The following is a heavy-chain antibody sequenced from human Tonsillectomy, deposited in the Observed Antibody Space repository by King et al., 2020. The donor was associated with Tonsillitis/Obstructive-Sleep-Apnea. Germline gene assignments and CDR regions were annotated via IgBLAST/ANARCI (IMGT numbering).Heavy chain of an antibody. CDR1: GYSFTSYW. J-gene: IGHJ6*02. V-gene: IGHV5-10-1*03. D-gene: IGHD3-16*02. Sequence: QLVQSGAEVKKPGESLRISCTGSGYSFTSYWINWVRQKPGKGLEWMGRIDPSDSYIDYSPSFQSHVTISADKSISTAYLQWSSLKASDTAMYYCAKTGAYFWGSYRPTAYYGMDVWGQGTTVTVSS. CDR2: IDPSDSYI. CDR3: AKTGAYFWGSYRPTAYYGMDV.